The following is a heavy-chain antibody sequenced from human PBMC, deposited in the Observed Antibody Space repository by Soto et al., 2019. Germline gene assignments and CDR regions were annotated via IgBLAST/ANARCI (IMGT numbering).Heavy chain of an antibody. J-gene: IGHJ4*02. CDR2: IYYSGST. D-gene: IGHD3-16*02. Sequence: QVQLQESGPGLVKPSQTLSLTCTVSGGSISSGDYYWSWIRQPPGKGLEWIGYIYYSGSTYYNPYLKSRGTISVDTSKNQFSLKLSSVTAADTAVYYCARDWGYRYTYDYWGQGTLVTVSS. CDR1: GGSISSGDYY. V-gene: IGHV4-30-4*01. CDR3: ARDWGYRYTYDY.